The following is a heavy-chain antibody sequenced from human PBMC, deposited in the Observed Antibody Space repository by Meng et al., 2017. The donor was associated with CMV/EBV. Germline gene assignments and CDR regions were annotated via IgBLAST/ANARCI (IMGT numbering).Heavy chain of an antibody. CDR3: AKGIIAAAGPIDY. CDR2: ISSSSSYI. V-gene: IGHV3-21*04. CDR1: GFTFSSYS. D-gene: IGHD6-13*01. J-gene: IGHJ4*02. Sequence: LSLTGAASGFTFSSYSMNWVRQAPGKGLEWVSSISSSSSYIYYADSVKGRFTISRDNSKNTLYLQMNSLRAEDTAVYYCAKGIIAAAGPIDYWGQGTLVTVSS.